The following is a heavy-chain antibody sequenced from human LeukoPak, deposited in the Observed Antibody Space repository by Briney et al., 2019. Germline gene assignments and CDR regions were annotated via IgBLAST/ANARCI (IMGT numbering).Heavy chain of an antibody. CDR3: TRGSSGRRDN. Sequence: ASVKVSCKASGYTFTSCDINWVRQATGQGLEWMGWMNPNSGNTGCGQSFQGRITMTRDISIGTAYMESSNLTSEDTAIYYCTRGSSGRRDNWGQGTLVTVSA. CDR2: MNPNSGNT. CDR1: GYTFTSCD. J-gene: IGHJ4*02. D-gene: IGHD6-19*01. V-gene: IGHV1-8*01.